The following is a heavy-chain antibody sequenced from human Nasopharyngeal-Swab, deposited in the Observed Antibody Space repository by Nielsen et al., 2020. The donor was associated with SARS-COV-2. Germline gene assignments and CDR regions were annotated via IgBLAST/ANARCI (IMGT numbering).Heavy chain of an antibody. CDR2: IYSGGST. CDR1: GFTVSSNY. J-gene: IGHJ5*02. V-gene: IGHV3-53*01. CDR3: IRVGRGSSYGQFDP. Sequence: GGSLTLSCAASGFTVSSNYMSWVRQAPGKGLEWVSVIYSGGSTYYADSVKGRFTISRDNAKDTLYLQLNSLRPEDTAVYYCIRVGRGSSYGQFDPWGQGTLVTVSS. D-gene: IGHD5-18*01.